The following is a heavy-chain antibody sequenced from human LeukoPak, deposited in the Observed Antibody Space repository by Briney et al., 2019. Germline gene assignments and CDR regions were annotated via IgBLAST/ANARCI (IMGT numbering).Heavy chain of an antibody. CDR3: ARVFGSGVFDP. Sequence: ASVTVSFKASGDSFVTYGITWVGQAPGEGGEWIGFFTPIFGSAQYAQKFQGRVTITMDVSARTVYMELSSLRSEDTTIYYCARVFGSGVFDPWGQGTLVTVSS. J-gene: IGHJ5*02. CDR1: GDSFVTYG. CDR2: FTPIFGSA. V-gene: IGHV1-69*05. D-gene: IGHD3-10*01.